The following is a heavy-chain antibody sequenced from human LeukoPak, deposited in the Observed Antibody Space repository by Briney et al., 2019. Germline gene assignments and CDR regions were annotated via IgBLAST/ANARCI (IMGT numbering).Heavy chain of an antibody. D-gene: IGHD3-9*01. CDR3: AHSVYYNISTGYQGYFDY. CDR2: SYWDDEK. V-gene: IGHV2-5*02. CDR1: GVSLPTSGGG. Sequence: CGPTLVNPTRPRTLTCSFCGVSLPTSGGGGGGIRQRPEKAPEWLAFSYWDDEKRYIPSLRSRLTVTKDTTRKQVVLTMSNMDPVDTATYYCAHSVYYNISTGYQGYFDYWGRGTLVTVST. J-gene: IGHJ4*02.